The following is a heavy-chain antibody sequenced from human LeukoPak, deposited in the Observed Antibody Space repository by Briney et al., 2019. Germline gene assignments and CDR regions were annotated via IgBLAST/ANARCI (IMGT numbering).Heavy chain of an antibody. CDR2: ISAYNGYT. CDR1: GYTFTSYG. Sequence: ASVKVSCKASGYTFTSYGVSWVRQAPRQGLECMGWISAYNGYTHYVQKLQGRVTMTTDTSTNTAHMELRSLRSDDTAVYYCARGYCSSTSCSSFDYWGQGTLVTVSS. V-gene: IGHV1-18*01. D-gene: IGHD2-2*01. J-gene: IGHJ4*02. CDR3: ARGYCSSTSCSSFDY.